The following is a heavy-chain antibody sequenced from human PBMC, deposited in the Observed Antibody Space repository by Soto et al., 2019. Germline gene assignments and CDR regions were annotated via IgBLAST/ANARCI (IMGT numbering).Heavy chain of an antibody. J-gene: IGHJ5*02. V-gene: IGHV3-74*01. CDR3: ARVGDRNYCTYTSCSRWFDP. D-gene: IGHD2-2*01. Sequence: EVQLVESGGGLVQPGGSLRLSCAASGFTFSTYWMHWVRQAPGKGLVWVSRINADGSTLSYADSVKGRFTISRDNAKNTLYLQMNSLRAEDTAVYYCARVGDRNYCTYTSCSRWFDPWGQGTLVTVSS. CDR1: GFTFSTYW. CDR2: INADGSTL.